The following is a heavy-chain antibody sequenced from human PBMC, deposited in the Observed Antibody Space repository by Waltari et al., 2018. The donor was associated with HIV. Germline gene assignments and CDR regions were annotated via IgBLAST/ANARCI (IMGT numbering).Heavy chain of an antibody. CDR1: GGSLSGYY. CDR3: ASSLPLGAARRRGLDY. J-gene: IGHJ4*02. V-gene: IGHV4-34*01. Sequence: QVQQQQWGAGRMKHSETQTLSCAVYGGSLSGYYRSWIRQHPGQGQEWVGEINQDGSTNYNPSLKSRVTISVDTSKNQFSLKLSSVTAADTAVYYCASSLPLGAARRRGLDYWGQGTQVTVSS. CDR2: INQDGST. D-gene: IGHD6-6*01.